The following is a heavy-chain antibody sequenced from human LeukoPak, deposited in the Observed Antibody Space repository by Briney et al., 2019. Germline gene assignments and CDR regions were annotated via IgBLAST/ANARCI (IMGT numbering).Heavy chain of an antibody. Sequence: PGESLKISCKGSGYSFTSYWIGWVRQMPGKGLEWMGIIYPGDSDTRYSPSFQGQVTISADKSISTAYLQWSSLKASDTAMYYCARRPGSGWYVGYFDYWGQGTLVTVSS. CDR3: ARRPGSGWYVGYFDY. CDR1: GYSFTSYW. V-gene: IGHV5-51*01. D-gene: IGHD6-13*01. J-gene: IGHJ4*02. CDR2: IYPGDSDT.